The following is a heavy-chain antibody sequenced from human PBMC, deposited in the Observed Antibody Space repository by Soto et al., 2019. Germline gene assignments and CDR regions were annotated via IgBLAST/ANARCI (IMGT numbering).Heavy chain of an antibody. Sequence: QVQLQESGPGLVKASQTLSLTCTVSGASISGSDHYWSWIRQPPGKGLEWIGHLSYTGNSYNPYYNPSLQSRPTMSPDTSKFQFTLNLPSVTAPETAVYFCDRSGRSLLDYWCQGAMVSVSS. CDR2: LSYTGNSYNP. V-gene: IGHV4-30-4*01. CDR3: DRSGRSLLDY. CDR1: GASISGSDHY. J-gene: IGHJ4*02. D-gene: IGHD1-26*01.